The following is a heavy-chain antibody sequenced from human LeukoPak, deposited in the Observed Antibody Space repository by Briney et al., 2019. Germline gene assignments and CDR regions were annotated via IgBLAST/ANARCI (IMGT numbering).Heavy chain of an antibody. D-gene: IGHD4-17*01. CDR1: GFTFDDYA. CDR2: ISWNSGSI. Sequence: PGGSLRLSCAASGFTFDDYAMHWVRHAPGKGLEWLSGISWNSGSIGYADSVKGRFTISRDNAKNSLYLQMNSLRAEDTALYYCAKDMRLRTTVTTIGFDYWGQGTLVTVSS. J-gene: IGHJ4*02. CDR3: AKDMRLRTTVTTIGFDY. V-gene: IGHV3-9*01.